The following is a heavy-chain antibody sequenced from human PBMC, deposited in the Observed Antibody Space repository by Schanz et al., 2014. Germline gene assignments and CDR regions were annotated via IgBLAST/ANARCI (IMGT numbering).Heavy chain of an antibody. V-gene: IGHV1-2*06. CDR2: ITPKTGVT. Sequence: QVRLVQSGAEVKKPGASVKVSCKASGYTFIDYSLNWVRQAPGQGLEWLGRITPKTGVTNYAQKVNDGVTMAREASSNTVYMVLSRLTSDDMAVYYCAREDVVVVGVDFSYYYGMDVWGQGTTVVVSS. D-gene: IGHD2-21*01. CDR3: AREDVVVVGVDFSYYYGMDV. J-gene: IGHJ6*02. CDR1: GYTFIDYS.